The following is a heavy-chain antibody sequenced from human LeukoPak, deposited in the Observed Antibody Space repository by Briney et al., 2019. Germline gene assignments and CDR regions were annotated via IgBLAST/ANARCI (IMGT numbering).Heavy chain of an antibody. D-gene: IGHD4-17*01. CDR2: VNSDGSST. V-gene: IGHV3-74*01. CDR1: GFTFSSYW. Sequence: RGSLRLSCAASGFTFSSYWMHWVRQAPGKGLVWVSRVNSDGSSTSYADSVKGRFTISRDNAKNTLYLQMNSLRAEDTAVYYCARGRLTSSTVTTNYWGQGTLVTVSS. J-gene: IGHJ4*02. CDR3: ARGRLTSSTVTTNY.